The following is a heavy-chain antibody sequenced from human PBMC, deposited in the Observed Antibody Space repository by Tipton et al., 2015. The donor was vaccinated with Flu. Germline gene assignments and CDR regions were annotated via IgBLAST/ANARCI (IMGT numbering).Heavy chain of an antibody. CDR2: IYASGSS. Sequence: TLSLTCTVSGGSISSYYWSWIRQPAGKGLEWIGRIYASGSSTYNPSLKSRVAMSVDTSKNQFSLKLSSVSAADTAAYYCARILGWQEPHFDYWGQGTLVTVSS. J-gene: IGHJ4*02. V-gene: IGHV4-4*07. CDR3: ARILGWQEPHFDY. CDR1: GGSISSYY. D-gene: IGHD1-14*01.